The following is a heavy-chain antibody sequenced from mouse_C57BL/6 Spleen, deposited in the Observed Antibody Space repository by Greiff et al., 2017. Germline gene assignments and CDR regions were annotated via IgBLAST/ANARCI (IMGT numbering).Heavy chain of an antibody. CDR3: ARGDGNLPDY. J-gene: IGHJ2*01. D-gene: IGHD2-1*01. CDR2: INPYNGGT. Sequence: EVKLVESGPVLVKPGASVKMSCKASGYTFTDYYMNWVKQSHGKSLEWIGVINPYNGGTSYNQKFKGKATLTVDKSSSTAYMELNSLTSEDSAVYYCARGDGNLPDYWGQGTTLTVSS. V-gene: IGHV1-19*01. CDR1: GYTFTDYY.